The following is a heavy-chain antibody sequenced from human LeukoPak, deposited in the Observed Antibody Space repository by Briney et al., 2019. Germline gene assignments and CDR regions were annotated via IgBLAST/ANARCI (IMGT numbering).Heavy chain of an antibody. CDR1: GFTFGKYW. CDR3: ASIAVAGTSEYYFDY. J-gene: IGHJ4*02. V-gene: IGHV3-21*01. Sequence: GGSLRLSCVASGFTFGKYWMSWVRQAPGKGLEWVSSISSSSSYIYYADSVKGRFTISRDNAKNSLYLQMNSLRAEDTAVYYCASIAVAGTSEYYFDYWGQGTLVTVSS. D-gene: IGHD6-19*01. CDR2: ISSSSSYI.